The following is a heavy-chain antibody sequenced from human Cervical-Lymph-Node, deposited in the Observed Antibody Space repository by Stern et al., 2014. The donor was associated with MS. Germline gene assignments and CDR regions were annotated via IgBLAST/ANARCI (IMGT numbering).Heavy chain of an antibody. CDR1: GSTFRSYI. D-gene: IGHD5-24*01. CDR2: IRGSGNYV. CDR3: AYQVATTSNYYYGMAV. Sequence: EVQLVESGGGLVKPGESLRLSCEASGSTFRSYIINWVRPAPGKGLQWVSYIRGSGNYVYYADSVRGRFTISRDNAKNSVYLQVSSLSADDTAVYYCAYQVATTSNYYYGMAVWGQGTAVFVSS. V-gene: IGHV3-21*01. J-gene: IGHJ6*02.